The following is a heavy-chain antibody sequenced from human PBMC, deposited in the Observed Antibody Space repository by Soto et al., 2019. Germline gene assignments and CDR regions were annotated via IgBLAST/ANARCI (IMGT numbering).Heavy chain of an antibody. V-gene: IGHV3-30*18. CDR2: ISNDGGNK. CDR1: GFTFSSYN. D-gene: IGHD6-13*01. CDR3: AKDKGITAQKYYFDY. J-gene: IGHJ4*02. Sequence: GGSLRLSCAASGFTFSSYNMHWIRQAPGKGLEWVALISNDGGNKHYADSVKGRFTSSRDNSKNTLYLQMNSLRTEDTAVYYCAKDKGITAQKYYFDYWGQGTLVTVSS.